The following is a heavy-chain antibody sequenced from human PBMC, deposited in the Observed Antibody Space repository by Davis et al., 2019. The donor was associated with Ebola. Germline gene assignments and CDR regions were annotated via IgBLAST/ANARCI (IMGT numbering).Heavy chain of an antibody. CDR3: VKGGYYGSGSSRGYYWYLDL. CDR2: IRWNSAGI. CDR1: GFTFPDYA. Sequence: PGGSLRLSCVASGFTFPDYAMYWVRQAPGKGLEWVSGIRWNSAGIAYADSVRGRFTISRDNAKNSLFLQMNSLRAEDTALYYCVKGGYYGSGSSRGYYWYLDLWGRGTLVTVSA. D-gene: IGHD3-10*01. V-gene: IGHV3-9*01. J-gene: IGHJ2*01.